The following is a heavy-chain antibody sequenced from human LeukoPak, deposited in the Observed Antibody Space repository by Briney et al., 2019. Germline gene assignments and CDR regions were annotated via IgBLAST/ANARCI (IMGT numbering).Heavy chain of an antibody. J-gene: IGHJ6*03. Sequence: PSETLSLTCTVSGGSISSYYWSWIRQPPGKGLEWIGYIYYSGSTNYNPSLKSRVTISVDTSKNQFSLKLSSVTAADTAVYYCARGKLELPHTLDYYYYMDVWGKGTTVTVSS. CDR1: GGSISSYY. CDR2: IYYSGST. D-gene: IGHD1-7*01. CDR3: ARGKLELPHTLDYYYYMDV. V-gene: IGHV4-59*01.